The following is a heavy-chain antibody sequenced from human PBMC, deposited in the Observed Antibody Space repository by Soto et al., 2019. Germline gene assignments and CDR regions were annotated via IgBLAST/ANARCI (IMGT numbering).Heavy chain of an antibody. CDR3: ARNIEVALGYYYYGMDV. V-gene: IGHV1-69*13. CDR1: GGTFSSYA. Sequence: SVKVSCKASGGTFSSYAISWVRQAPGQGLEWMGGIIPIFGTANYAQKFQGRVTITADESTSTAYMELSSLRSEDTAVYYCARNIEVALGYYYYGMDVWGQGTTVTVSS. D-gene: IGHD2-15*01. CDR2: IIPIFGTA. J-gene: IGHJ6*02.